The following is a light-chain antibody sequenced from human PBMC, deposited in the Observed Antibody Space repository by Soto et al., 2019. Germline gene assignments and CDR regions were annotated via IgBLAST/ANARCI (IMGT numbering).Light chain of an antibody. CDR2: GAS. J-gene: IGKJ5*01. Sequence: EIAKTQSPATLSVPPGERATLSCRASQSVSSELAWYQQQPGQAPRLLMYGASTRATGIPARSSGRGSGTEFTLTSSVLHADDAVNYCWQLRSNWPTFGRGTRLEIK. CDR3: QLRSNWPT. CDR1: QSVSSE. V-gene: IGKV3D-15*01.